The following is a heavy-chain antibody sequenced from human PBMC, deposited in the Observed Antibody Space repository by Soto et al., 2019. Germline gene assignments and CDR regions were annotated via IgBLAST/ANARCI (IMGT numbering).Heavy chain of an antibody. CDR2: IIPILGIA. CDR1: GGTFSSYT. J-gene: IGHJ4*02. Sequence: QVQLVQSGAAVKKPGSSVKVSCKASGGTFSSYTISWVRQAPGQGLEWMGRIIPILGIANYAQKFQGRVTITADKSTSTAYMELSSLRSEDTAVYYCARSYYSGSTRYYFDYWGQGTLVTVSS. D-gene: IGHD3-10*01. V-gene: IGHV1-69*02. CDR3: ARSYYSGSTRYYFDY.